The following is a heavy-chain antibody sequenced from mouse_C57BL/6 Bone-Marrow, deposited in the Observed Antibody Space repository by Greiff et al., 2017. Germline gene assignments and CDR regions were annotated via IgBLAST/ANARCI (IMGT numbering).Heavy chain of an antibody. J-gene: IGHJ2*01. D-gene: IGHD1-1*01. CDR1: GFNIKDDY. CDR3: TTMYYYGSSPLDY. CDR2: IDPENGDT. Sequence: VQLKESGAELVRPGASVKLSCTASGFNIKDDYMHWVKQRPEQGLEWIGWIDPENGDTEYASKFPGKATRTADTSSNPAYLQLSSLTSEDTAVYDWTTMYYYGSSPLDYWGQGTTLTVAS. V-gene: IGHV14-4*01.